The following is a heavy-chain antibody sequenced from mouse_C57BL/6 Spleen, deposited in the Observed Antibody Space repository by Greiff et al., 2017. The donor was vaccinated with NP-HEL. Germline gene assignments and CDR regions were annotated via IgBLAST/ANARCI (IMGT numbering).Heavy chain of an antibody. CDR2: IRNKANNHAT. D-gene: IGHD1-1*01. CDR1: GFTFSDAW. J-gene: IGHJ1*03. CDR3: TRLTTVVAHWYFDV. Sequence: EVKVEESGGGLVQPGGSMKLSCAASGFTFSDAWMDWVRQSPEKGLEWVAEIRNKANNHATYYAESVKGRFTISRDDSKSSVYLQMNSLRAEDTGIYYCTRLTTVVAHWYFDVWGTGTTVTVSS. V-gene: IGHV6-6*01.